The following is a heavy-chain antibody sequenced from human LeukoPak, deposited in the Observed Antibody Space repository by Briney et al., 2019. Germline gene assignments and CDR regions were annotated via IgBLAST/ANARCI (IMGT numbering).Heavy chain of an antibody. J-gene: IGHJ4*02. CDR1: GFTFSSYA. D-gene: IGHD3-9*01. CDR3: AKWGDYDVLTGYYDSGY. Sequence: PGGSLRLSCAASGFTFSSYAMSWVRQAPGKGLEWVSAISGSGGSTYYADSVKGRFTISRDNAKNTLYLQMNSLSAEDTAIYYCAKWGDYDVLTGYYDSGYWGQGTLVTVSS. CDR2: ISGSGGST. V-gene: IGHV3-23*01.